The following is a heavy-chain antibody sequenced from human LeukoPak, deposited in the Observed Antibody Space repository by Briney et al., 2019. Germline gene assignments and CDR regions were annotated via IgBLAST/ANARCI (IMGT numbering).Heavy chain of an antibody. D-gene: IGHD6-13*01. CDR3: ARRGSGIAAAFDC. V-gene: IGHV3-53*01. J-gene: IGHJ4*02. CDR2: VYSGGST. Sequence: PGRPLRLSCAASGFTVSNHYMSWVRQAPGKGLEWVSVVYSGGSTYYADSVKGRFTISRDNSKNTLYLQMNTLRAEDTAMYYCARRGSGIAAAFDCWGQGTLDTVSS. CDR1: GFTVSNHY.